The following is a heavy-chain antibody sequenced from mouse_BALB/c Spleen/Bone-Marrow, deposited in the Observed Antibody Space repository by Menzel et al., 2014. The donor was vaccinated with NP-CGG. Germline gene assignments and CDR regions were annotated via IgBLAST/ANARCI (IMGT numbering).Heavy chain of an antibody. CDR2: IYPGDGDT. D-gene: IGHD3-1*01. Sequence: VQLQQSGPELVKPGASAKISCKASGYAFSSSWMNWVKQRPGQGLEWIGRIYPGDGDTNYNGKFKGKATLTADKSSSTAYMQLSSLTSVDSAVYFCARQLGLYAMDYWGQGTSVTVSS. V-gene: IGHV1-82*01. CDR3: ARQLGLYAMDY. J-gene: IGHJ4*01. CDR1: GYAFSSSW.